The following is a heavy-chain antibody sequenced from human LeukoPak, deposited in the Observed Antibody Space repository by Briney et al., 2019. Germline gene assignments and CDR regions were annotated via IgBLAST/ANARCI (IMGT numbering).Heavy chain of an antibody. CDR2: INHSGST. Sequence: SETLSLTCAVYGGSFSGYYWSWIRQPPGKGLEWIGEINHSGSTNHNPSLKSRVTISVDTSKSQFSLKLSSVTAADTAVYYCARGGRFGAGNDYWGQGTLVAVSS. D-gene: IGHD3-10*01. CDR3: ARGGRFGAGNDY. J-gene: IGHJ4*02. V-gene: IGHV4-34*01. CDR1: GGSFSGYY.